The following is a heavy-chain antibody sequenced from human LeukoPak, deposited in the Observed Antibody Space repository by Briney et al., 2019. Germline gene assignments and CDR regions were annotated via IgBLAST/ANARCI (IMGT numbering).Heavy chain of an antibody. CDR1: GGSISSGSYS. J-gene: IGHJ5*02. V-gene: IGHV4-30-2*01. CDR3: ARGFFVRENPGSWFDP. Sequence: SQTLSLTCAVSGGSISSGSYSWNWIRQPPGKGLERIGYIYHTGNTFYNPSLKSRVTISVDRSKNQFSLRLTSVTAADTAVYYCARGFFVRENPGSWFDPWGQGTLVTVSP. CDR2: IYHTGNT. D-gene: IGHD3-10*02.